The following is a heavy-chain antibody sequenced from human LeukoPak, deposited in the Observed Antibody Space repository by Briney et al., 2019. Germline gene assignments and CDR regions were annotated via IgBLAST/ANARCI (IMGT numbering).Heavy chain of an antibody. V-gene: IGHV1-46*01. J-gene: IGHJ5*02. CDR1: GYTFTGYY. CDR3: AREGGVDYSNLNWFDP. Sequence: GASVKVSCTASGYTFTGYYMHWVRQAPGQGLEWMGIINPSGGSTSYAQKFQGRVTMTRDTSTSTVYMELSSLRSEDTAVYYCAREGGVDYSNLNWFDPWGQGTLVTVSS. D-gene: IGHD4-11*01. CDR2: INPSGGST.